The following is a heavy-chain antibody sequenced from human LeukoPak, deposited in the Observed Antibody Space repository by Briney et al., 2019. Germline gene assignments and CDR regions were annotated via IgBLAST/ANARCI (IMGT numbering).Heavy chain of an antibody. CDR1: GYAFSDYY. Sequence: GASVRVSCKASGYAFSDYYIHWVRQAPGHGLEWVGWSNPDSGDTNYGQKFQDRVTMTWDTSISTAFMELRRLRFDDTAVYYCARGYGNNAKGDWFDPWGQGTLVTVSS. CDR2: SNPDSGDT. D-gene: IGHD5-18*01. J-gene: IGHJ5*02. CDR3: ARGYGNNAKGDWFDP. V-gene: IGHV1-2*02.